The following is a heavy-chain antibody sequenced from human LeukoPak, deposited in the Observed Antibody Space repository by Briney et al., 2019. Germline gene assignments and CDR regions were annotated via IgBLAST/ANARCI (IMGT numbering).Heavy chain of an antibody. CDR2: IKQDGSEK. J-gene: IGHJ4*02. CDR1: GFTLSSYW. Sequence: GGSLRLSCAASGFTLSSYWMSWVRQAPGKGLEWVANIKQDGSEKYYVDSVKGRFTISRDNGKNSLYLQMNSLRAEDTAVYYCARGGSYYDCWGQGTLVTVSS. D-gene: IGHD1-26*01. V-gene: IGHV3-7*01. CDR3: ARGGSYYDC.